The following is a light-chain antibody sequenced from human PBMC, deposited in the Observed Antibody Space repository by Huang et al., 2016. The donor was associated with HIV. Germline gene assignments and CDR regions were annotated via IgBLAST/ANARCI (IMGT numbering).Light chain of an antibody. Sequence: EIVMTQSPATLSVSPGDRATLSCRASQRVSSNLAWYQQKPGQAPRLLIYGASTRATGIPARFSGSGSGTEVTLTISSLQSEDFAVYYCQQFHNWPLTFGQGSKLEIK. CDR1: QRVSSN. J-gene: IGKJ2*01. V-gene: IGKV3-15*01. CDR2: GAS. CDR3: QQFHNWPLT.